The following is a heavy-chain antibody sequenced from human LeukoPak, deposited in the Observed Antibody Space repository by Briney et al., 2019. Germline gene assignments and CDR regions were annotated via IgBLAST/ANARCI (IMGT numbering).Heavy chain of an antibody. CDR3: AKDVRYCSGGSCFRYYYYGMDV. V-gene: IGHV3-30*18. CDR1: GFTFSSYG. J-gene: IGHJ6*02. D-gene: IGHD2-15*01. CDR2: ISYDGSNK. Sequence: GGSLRLSCAASGFTFSSYGMHWVRQAPGKGLEWVAVISYDGSNKYYADSVKGRFTISRDNSKNTLYLQMNSLRVEDTAVYYCAKDVRYCSGGSCFRYYYYGMDVWGQGTTVTVSS.